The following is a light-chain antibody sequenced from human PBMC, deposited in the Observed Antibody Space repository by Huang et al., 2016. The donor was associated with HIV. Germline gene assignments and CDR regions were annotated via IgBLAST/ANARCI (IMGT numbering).Light chain of an antibody. Sequence: EIVMTQTPLSLSVTPGQPASISCRSSQRLLYSDGKTYLYGYLQRPGQSPQRLIYEVSNRIAGVPDRCRGSGSGTEFTLKISRGEAEDVGVYYCMQSIQLPRITFGQGTRLEIK. CDR3: MQSIQLPRIT. CDR1: QRLLYSDGKTY. J-gene: IGKJ5*01. V-gene: IGKV2D-29*02. CDR2: EVS.